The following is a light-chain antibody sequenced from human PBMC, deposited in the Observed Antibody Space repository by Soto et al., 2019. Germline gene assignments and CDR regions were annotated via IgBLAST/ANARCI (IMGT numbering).Light chain of an antibody. V-gene: IGKV3-11*01. CDR1: QSVFGY. J-gene: IGKJ4*01. CDR2: DAY. Sequence: EVVLTQSPATLSLSPGDRATLSCRASQSVFGYLAWYQHNPGQAPRLLIYDAYKMATGVPARFSGSGSETDFTLIISSLEPEDFAVYYCQQRSDSPPLTFGGGTKVEIK. CDR3: QQRSDSPPLT.